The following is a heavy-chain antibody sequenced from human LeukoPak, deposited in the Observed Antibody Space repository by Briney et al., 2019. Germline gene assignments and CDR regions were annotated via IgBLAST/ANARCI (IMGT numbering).Heavy chain of an antibody. CDR1: GFTFSSYA. D-gene: IGHD4-23*01. CDR2: INHSGST. V-gene: IGHV4-34*01. CDR3: ARGFTVVTPADAFDI. Sequence: GSLRLSCAASGFTFSSYAMSWVRQAPGKVLEWIGEINHSGSTNYNPSLKSRVTISVDTSKNQFSLQLNSVTPEDTAVYYCARGFTVVTPADAFDIWGQGTMVTVSS. J-gene: IGHJ3*02.